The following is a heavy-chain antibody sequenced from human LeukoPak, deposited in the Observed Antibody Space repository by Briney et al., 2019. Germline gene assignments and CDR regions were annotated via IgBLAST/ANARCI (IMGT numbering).Heavy chain of an antibody. CDR1: GFTFNNFG. D-gene: IGHD6-13*01. Sequence: GSLRLSCAASGFTFNNFGMHWVRQAPGKGLEWVSLISGDGGSTYYADSVKGRFTISRDNSKNSPYLQMNSLRTEDTALYYCAKEIAAAGPTGYFQHWGQGTLVTVSS. V-gene: IGHV3-43*02. J-gene: IGHJ1*01. CDR3: AKEIAAAGPTGYFQH. CDR2: ISGDGGST.